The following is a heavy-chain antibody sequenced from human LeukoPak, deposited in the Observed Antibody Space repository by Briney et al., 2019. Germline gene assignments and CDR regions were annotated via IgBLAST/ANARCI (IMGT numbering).Heavy chain of an antibody. CDR3: AILAGYSSSWYSDY. CDR1: GGSISSSSYY. D-gene: IGHD6-13*01. J-gene: IGHJ4*02. V-gene: IGHV4-39*01. CDR2: IYYSGST. Sequence: PSETLSLTCTVSGGSISSSSYYWGWIRQPPGKGLEWIGSIYYSGSTYYNPSLKSRVTISVDTSKNQFSLKLSSVTAADTAVYYCAILAGYSSSWYSDYWGQGTLVTVSS.